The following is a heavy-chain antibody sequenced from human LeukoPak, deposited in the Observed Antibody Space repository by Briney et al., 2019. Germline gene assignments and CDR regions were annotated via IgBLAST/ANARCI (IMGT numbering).Heavy chain of an antibody. Sequence: SETLSLTCTVSGGSISSYYWSWIRQPPGKGLEWIGYIYYSGSTNYNPSLKSRVTISVDTSKNQFSLKLSSVTAADTAVYYCASSPSSWGQGTLVTVSS. V-gene: IGHV4-59*12. CDR2: IYYSGST. D-gene: IGHD2-2*01. J-gene: IGHJ4*02. CDR1: GGSISSYY. CDR3: ASSPSS.